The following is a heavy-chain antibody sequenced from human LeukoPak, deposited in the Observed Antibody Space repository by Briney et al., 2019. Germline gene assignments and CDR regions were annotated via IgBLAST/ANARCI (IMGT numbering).Heavy chain of an antibody. CDR1: GGSISSGDYY. D-gene: IGHD1-26*01. CDR2: IYYSGST. Sequence: SETLSLTCTVSGGSISSGDYYWRWLRQPPGKGLEWIGYIYYSGSTYYNPSLKSRVTISVDTSKNQFSLNLRSVTAADTGVYYCARRPRNTGSDDGPSGLDYWGQGSLVTVSS. J-gene: IGHJ4*02. V-gene: IGHV4-30-4*01. CDR3: ARRPRNTGSDDGPSGLDY.